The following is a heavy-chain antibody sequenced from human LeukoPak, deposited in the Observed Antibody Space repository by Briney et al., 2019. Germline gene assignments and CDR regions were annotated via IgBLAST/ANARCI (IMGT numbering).Heavy chain of an antibody. CDR2: ISSSGSTI. V-gene: IGHV3-11*01. Sequence: PGGSLRLSCAASGFTFSDYYMSWIGQAPGKGLEWVSYISSSGSTIYYADSVKGRFTISRDNAKNSLYLQMNSLRAEDTAVYYCASSYCSSTSCSASFDYWGQGTLVTVPS. CDR3: ASSYCSSTSCSASFDY. J-gene: IGHJ4*02. CDR1: GFTFSDYY. D-gene: IGHD2-2*01.